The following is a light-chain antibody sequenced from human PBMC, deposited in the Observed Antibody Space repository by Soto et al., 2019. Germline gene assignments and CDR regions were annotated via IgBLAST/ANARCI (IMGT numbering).Light chain of an antibody. CDR3: SSYTSSSTRGVV. J-gene: IGLJ2*01. CDR1: SSDVGGYNY. CDR2: EVS. V-gene: IGLV2-14*01. Sequence: QSALTQPASVSGSPGQSITISCTGTSSDVGGYNYVSWYQQHPGKAPKLMIYEVSNRPSAVSNRFSGSKSGNTASLTISGLQAEDEADYYCSSYTSSSTRGVVFGGGTKLTVL.